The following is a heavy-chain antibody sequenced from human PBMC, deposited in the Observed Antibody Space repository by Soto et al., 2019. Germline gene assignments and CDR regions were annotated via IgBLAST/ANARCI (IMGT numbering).Heavy chain of an antibody. V-gene: IGHV4-59*01. CDR3: ARGGYSSSWYHPYFDY. D-gene: IGHD6-13*01. CDR1: GSSISSYY. Sequence: PSQSLSLPCTVSGSSISSYYWSWFRKPPGKGLEWIGYIYYSGSTNYNPSLKSRVTISVDTSKNQFSLKLSSVTAADTAVYYCARGGYSSSWYHPYFDYWGQGTLVTVSS. J-gene: IGHJ4*02. CDR2: IYYSGST.